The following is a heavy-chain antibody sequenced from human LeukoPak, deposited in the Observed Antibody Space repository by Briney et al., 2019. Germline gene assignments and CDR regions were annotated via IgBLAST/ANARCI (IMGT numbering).Heavy chain of an antibody. CDR1: GGSISSSSYY. J-gene: IGHJ6*03. Sequence: SSETLSLTCTVSGGSISSSSYYWGWIRQPPGKGLEWIGSIYYSGSTYYNPSLKSRVTISVDTSKNQFSLKLSSVTAADTAVYYCARDTPWSSSWSYYYYYYMDVWGKGTTVTVSS. D-gene: IGHD6-13*01. CDR3: ARDTPWSSSWSYYYYYYMDV. CDR2: IYYSGST. V-gene: IGHV4-39*07.